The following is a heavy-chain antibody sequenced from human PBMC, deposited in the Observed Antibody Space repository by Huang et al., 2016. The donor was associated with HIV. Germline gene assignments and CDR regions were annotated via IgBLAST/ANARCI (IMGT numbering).Heavy chain of an antibody. D-gene: IGHD3-10*01. V-gene: IGHV1-8*03. CDR3: ARGRFGETYNYYMDV. Sequence: QVQLVQSGAEVRKPGASVKVSCKASGYTFSTYDINWVRQATGQGLEWMGYMNPKEGNTGYAQKFQGRVTFTRRTSISTADMELSRLTSEDTAVYYCARGRFGETYNYYMDVWGEGTTVTVS. CDR1: GYTFSTYD. J-gene: IGHJ6*03. CDR2: MNPKEGNT.